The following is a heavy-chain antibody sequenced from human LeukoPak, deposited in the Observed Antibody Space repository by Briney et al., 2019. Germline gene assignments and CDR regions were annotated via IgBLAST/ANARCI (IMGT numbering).Heavy chain of an antibody. J-gene: IGHJ6*03. CDR1: GGSFSGYY. CDR2: VNHSEST. CDR3: ARGVRQYYYGSGSYYPPFYYYYYMDV. Sequence: SETLSLTCAVYGGSFSGYYWSWIRQPPGKGLEWIGEVNHSESTNYNPSLKSRVTISVDTSKNQFSLKLSSVTAADTAVYYCARGVRQYYYGSGSYYPPFYYYYYMDVWGKGTTVTVTS. D-gene: IGHD3-10*01. V-gene: IGHV4-34*01.